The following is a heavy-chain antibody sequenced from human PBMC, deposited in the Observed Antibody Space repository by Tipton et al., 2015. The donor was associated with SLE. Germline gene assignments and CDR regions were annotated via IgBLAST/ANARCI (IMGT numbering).Heavy chain of an antibody. Sequence: SLRLSCAASGFTFSDYYMSWIRQAPGKGLEWVSYISSSGSTIYYADSVKGRFTISRDNAKNSLYLQMNGLRADDTAVYYCARERVGGVAGNSFDYWGQGTLVTVSS. CDR1: GFTFSDYY. CDR3: ARERVGGVAGNSFDY. CDR2: ISSSGSTI. V-gene: IGHV3-11*01. D-gene: IGHD6-19*01. J-gene: IGHJ4*02.